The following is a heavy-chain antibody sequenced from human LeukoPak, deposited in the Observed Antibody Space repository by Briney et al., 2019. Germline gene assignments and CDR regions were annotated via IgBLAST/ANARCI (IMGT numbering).Heavy chain of an antibody. V-gene: IGHV4-59*01. Sequence: SETLSLTCTLSGGSISSYYWGWIRQPPGKGLEWIGYIYYSGSTNYNPSLKSRVTISVDASKNQFSLKLSSVTAADTAVYYCTKIANGGLSDYWGQGTLVTVSS. CDR3: TKIANGGLSDY. CDR2: IYYSGST. J-gene: IGHJ4*02. CDR1: GGSISSYY. D-gene: IGHD2-8*01.